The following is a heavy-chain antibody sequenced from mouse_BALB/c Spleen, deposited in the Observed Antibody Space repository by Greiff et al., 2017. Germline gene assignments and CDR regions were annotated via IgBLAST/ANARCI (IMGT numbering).Heavy chain of an antibody. J-gene: IGHJ3*01. CDR1: GFNIKDYY. V-gene: IGHV14-1*02. CDR3: ARSGLLGAY. D-gene: IGHD1-1*01. Sequence: VQLQQSGAELVRPGALVKLSCKASGFNIKDYYMHWVKQRPEQGLEWIGWIDPENGNTIYDPKFQGKASITADTSSNTAYLQLSSLTSEDTAVYYCARSGLLGAYWGQGTLVTVSA. CDR2: IDPENGNT.